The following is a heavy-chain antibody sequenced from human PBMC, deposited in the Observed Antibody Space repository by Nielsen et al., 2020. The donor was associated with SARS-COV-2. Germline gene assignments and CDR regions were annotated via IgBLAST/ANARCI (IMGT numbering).Heavy chain of an antibody. Sequence: GESLNLSCEASGFTISRYGMHWVRQAPGKGLEWVTFIPYDGSVKYYADSVKGRFTISTDLSNNTLYLQMNSLRVEDTAIYYCTKGAQLGDYWGQGTLVTVSS. CDR1: GFTISRYG. V-gene: IGHV3-30*02. CDR2: IPYDGSVK. J-gene: IGHJ4*02. CDR3: TKGAQLGDY. D-gene: IGHD6-13*01.